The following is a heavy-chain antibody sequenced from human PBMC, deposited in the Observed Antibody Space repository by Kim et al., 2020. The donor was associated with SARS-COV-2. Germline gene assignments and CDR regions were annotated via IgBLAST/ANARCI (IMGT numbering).Heavy chain of an antibody. CDR3: ANNYCSSTSCSNPYFDY. V-gene: IGHV4-34*01. D-gene: IGHD2-2*01. CDR1: GGSFSGYY. J-gene: IGHJ4*02. Sequence: SETLSLTCAVYGGSFSGYYWSWIRQPPGKGLEWIGEINHSGSTNYNPSLKSRVTISVDTSKNQFSLKLSSVTAADTAVYYCANNYCSSTSCSNPYFDYWGQGTLVTVSS. CDR2: INHSGST.